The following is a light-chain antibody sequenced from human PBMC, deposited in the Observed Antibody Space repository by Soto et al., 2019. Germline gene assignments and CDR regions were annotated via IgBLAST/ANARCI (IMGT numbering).Light chain of an antibody. CDR3: SSYAGSNRI. Sequence: QSVLTQPPSASGSPGQSVTISCTGTSSDVGAYNYVSWFQQHPGKAPKLMIYEVSKRPSGVPDRFSGSKSANTASLTVSGLQAEDEADYYCSSYAGSNRIFGGGTKLTVL. J-gene: IGLJ2*01. CDR1: SSDVGAYNY. CDR2: EVS. V-gene: IGLV2-8*01.